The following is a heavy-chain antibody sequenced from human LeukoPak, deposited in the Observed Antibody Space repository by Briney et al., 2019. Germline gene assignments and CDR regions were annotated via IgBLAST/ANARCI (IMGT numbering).Heavy chain of an antibody. CDR3: ARQPSGYYEKSGYYPYYFDY. Sequence: SETLSLTCTVCGGSFNSYYWSWVRQPPGKGLEWVGYIFYGGNTKYDPSLESRVTISLDTSKSQFSLKLRSVTAADTAVYYCARQPSGYYEKSGYYPYYFDYWGQGTLVTVSS. CDR1: GGSFNSYY. D-gene: IGHD3-22*01. CDR2: IFYGGNT. V-gene: IGHV4-59*08. J-gene: IGHJ4*02.